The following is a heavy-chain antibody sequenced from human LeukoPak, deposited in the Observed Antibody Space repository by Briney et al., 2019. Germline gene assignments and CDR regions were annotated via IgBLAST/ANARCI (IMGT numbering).Heavy chain of an antibody. Sequence: PSETLSLTCTVSGGSISSYYWSWIRQPPGKGLEWIGYIYYSGSTNYNPSLKSRVTISVDTSKNQFSLKLSSVTAADTAVYYCARAPGPFLPIFGVATNYYYYMDVWGKGTTVTVSS. CDR2: IYYSGST. J-gene: IGHJ6*03. D-gene: IGHD3-3*01. CDR3: ARAPGPFLPIFGVATNYYYYMDV. CDR1: GGSISSYY. V-gene: IGHV4-59*01.